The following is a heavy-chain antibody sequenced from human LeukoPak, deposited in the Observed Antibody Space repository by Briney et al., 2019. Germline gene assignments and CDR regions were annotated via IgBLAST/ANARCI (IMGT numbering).Heavy chain of an antibody. CDR2: ISSSSSYT. Sequence: GGSLRLSCAASGFTFSDYYMSWIRQAPGKGLEWVSYISSSSSYTNYADSVNGRFTISRDNAKNSLYLQMNSLRAEDTAVYYCARDDKRYCSSTSCSAEDYWGQGTLVTVSS. D-gene: IGHD2-2*01. V-gene: IGHV3-11*06. CDR3: ARDDKRYCSSTSCSAEDY. J-gene: IGHJ4*02. CDR1: GFTFSDYY.